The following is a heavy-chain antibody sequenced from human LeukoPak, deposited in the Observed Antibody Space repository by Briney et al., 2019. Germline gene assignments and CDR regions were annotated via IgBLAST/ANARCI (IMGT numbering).Heavy chain of an antibody. CDR3: ARSYDSRGYYYYGMDV. V-gene: IGHV4-59*01. J-gene: IGHJ6*02. CDR2: IYYGGST. CDR1: GGSISTYY. D-gene: IGHD3-22*01. Sequence: SETLSLTCTVSGGSISTYYWSWIRQPPGKGLDWIGYIYYGGSTNYNPSLKSRVTISLDTSKNQFSLRLSSVTAADTAVYYCARSYDSRGYYYYGMDVWGQGTTVTVSS.